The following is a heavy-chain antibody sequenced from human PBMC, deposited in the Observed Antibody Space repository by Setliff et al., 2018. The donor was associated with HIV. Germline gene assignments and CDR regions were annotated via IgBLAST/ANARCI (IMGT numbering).Heavy chain of an antibody. CDR1: GDSLGSYY. D-gene: IGHD3-22*01. CDR2: IYHSGSS. CDR3: ARDMTYYFDSSGSFGWFDP. J-gene: IGHJ5*02. V-gene: IGHV4-59*12. Sequence: SETLSLTCSVSGDSLGSYYWSWIRQPPGKGLEWIGYIYHSGSSNSNPSLKSRVTISGDTSKNQLSLKLSSVTAADTAVYYCARDMTYYFDSSGSFGWFDPWGQGTLVTVSS.